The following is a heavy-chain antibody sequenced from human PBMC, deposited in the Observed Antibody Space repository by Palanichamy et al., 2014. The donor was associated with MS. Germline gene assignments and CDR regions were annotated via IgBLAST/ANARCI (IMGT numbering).Heavy chain of an antibody. CDR1: GGSISSSSYY. J-gene: IGHJ4*02. CDR3: ASRRRIYGDYSD. Sequence: QLQLQESGPGLVKPSETLSLTCTVSGGSISSSSYYWGWIRQPPGKGLEWIGTFYYTGSTYYNPSLKSRVTVSVDTSKNQSSLKLSSVTAADTAVYYCASRRRIYGDYSDWGQGTLVTVSS. CDR2: FYYTGST. D-gene: IGHD4-17*01. V-gene: IGHV4-39*01.